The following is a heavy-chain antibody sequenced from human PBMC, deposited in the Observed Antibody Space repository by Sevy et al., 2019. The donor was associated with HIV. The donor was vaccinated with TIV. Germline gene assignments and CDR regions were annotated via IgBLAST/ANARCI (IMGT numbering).Heavy chain of an antibody. CDR1: GFTFGDFA. J-gene: IGHJ5*02. V-gene: IGHV3-49*03. CDR2: NRAEAYGGTP. D-gene: IGHD6-19*01. CDR3: TRGWLAVTRRRFNWLDP. Sequence: GGSLRLSCTTSGFTFGDFAMSWFRQAPGKGLEWVGFNRAEAYGGTPEHAVSVKGRFTISRDDSKNITYLQMDSLETEDTGVYFCTRGWLAVTRRRFNWLDPWGQGTQVTVSS.